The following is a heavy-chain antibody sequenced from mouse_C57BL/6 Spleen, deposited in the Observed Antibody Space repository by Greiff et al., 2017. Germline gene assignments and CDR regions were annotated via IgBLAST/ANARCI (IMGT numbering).Heavy chain of an antibody. V-gene: IGHV5-6*01. CDR2: ISGGGSYT. CDR3: ARHRSEKAQAGFAY. D-gene: IGHD3-2*02. J-gene: IGHJ3*01. Sequence: EVKLLESGGDLVKPGASLKLSCAASGFTFTSYGMSWVRQTPDQGLEWVGTISGGGSYTYYPDKVKGQFTITEDNASNTLYLQMSSLKSEDTAMYYCARHRSEKAQAGFAYWGQGTLVTVSA. CDR1: GFTFTSYG.